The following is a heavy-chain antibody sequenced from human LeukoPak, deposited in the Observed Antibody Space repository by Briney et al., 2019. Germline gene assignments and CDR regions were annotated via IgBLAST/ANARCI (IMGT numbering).Heavy chain of an antibody. CDR3: ALTSIAARTLDY. CDR1: GGSISSYY. CDR2: IYTSGST. V-gene: IGHV4-4*09. J-gene: IGHJ4*02. D-gene: IGHD6-6*01. Sequence: SETLFLTCTVSGGSISSYYWSWIRQPPGKGLEWIGYIYTSGSTNYNPSLKSRVTISVDTSKNQFSLKLSSVTAADTAVYYCALTSIAARTLDYWGQGTLVTVSS.